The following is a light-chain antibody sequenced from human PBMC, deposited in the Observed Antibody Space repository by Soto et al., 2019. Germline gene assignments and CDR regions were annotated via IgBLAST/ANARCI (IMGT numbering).Light chain of an antibody. CDR3: QQRTNWLLS. CDR2: DAS. J-gene: IGKJ4*01. CDR1: QSVGSQ. V-gene: IGKV3-11*01. Sequence: EIVLTQSPATLSLSTGERATLSCRASQSVGSQLAWYQQRPGQVPRLLIFDASHRDTGIPARFSGTGSGTDFTLTITNLEPEDFAVYYCQQRTNWLLSFGGGTKVEIK.